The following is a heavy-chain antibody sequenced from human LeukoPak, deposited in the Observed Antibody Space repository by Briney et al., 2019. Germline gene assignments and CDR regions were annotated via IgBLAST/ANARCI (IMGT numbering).Heavy chain of an antibody. D-gene: IGHD6-13*01. CDR1: GGSISSYY. J-gene: IGHJ4*02. CDR3: ASGGRSSSWS. Sequence: SETLSLTCTVSGGSISSYYWSWIRQPPGKGLEWIEYIYYSGSTNYNPSLKSRVTISVDTSKNQFSLKLSSVTAADTAVYYCASGGRSSSWSWGQGTLVTVSS. CDR2: IYYSGST. V-gene: IGHV4-59*08.